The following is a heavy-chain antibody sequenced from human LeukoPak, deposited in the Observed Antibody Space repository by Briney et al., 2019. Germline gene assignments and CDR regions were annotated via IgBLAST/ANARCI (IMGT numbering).Heavy chain of an antibody. CDR2: IYHSGST. D-gene: IGHD2-15*01. Sequence: PSETLSLTCAVSGGSISSGGYSWSRIRQPPGKGLEWIGYIYHSGSTYYNPSLKSRVTISVDRSKNQFSLKLSSVTAADTAVYYCARVYCSGGSCYFGDAFDIWGQGTMVTVSS. V-gene: IGHV4-30-2*01. CDR1: GGSISSGGYS. CDR3: ARVYCSGGSCYFGDAFDI. J-gene: IGHJ3*02.